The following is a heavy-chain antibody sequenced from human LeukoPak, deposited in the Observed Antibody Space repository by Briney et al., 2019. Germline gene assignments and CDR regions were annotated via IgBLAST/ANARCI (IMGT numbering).Heavy chain of an antibody. Sequence: GGSLRLSCAASGFTFSSYAIHWVRKAPGKGLEWVAAISYDGSKKYYADSVKGRFTISRDNSKNTLYLQMNSLRAEDTAVYYCASSYYDILTGESELDYWGQGTLVTVSS. CDR1: GFTFSSYA. CDR2: ISYDGSKK. V-gene: IGHV3-30*04. D-gene: IGHD3-9*01. CDR3: ASSYYDILTGESELDY. J-gene: IGHJ4*02.